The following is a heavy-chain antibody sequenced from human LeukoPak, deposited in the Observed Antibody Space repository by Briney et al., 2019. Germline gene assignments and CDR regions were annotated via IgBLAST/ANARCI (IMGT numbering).Heavy chain of an antibody. Sequence: GGSLRLSCAASGFPLSSYWMHWVRQAPGKGLEWVAQIRADGTRIVYGDSVKGRFTISRDNARNMLFLQMNSLRPEDSAVYYCARDDVSPQAFDIWGQGTMVTVSS. D-gene: IGHD2/OR15-2a*01. V-gene: IGHV3-74*01. J-gene: IGHJ3*02. CDR3: ARDDVSPQAFDI. CDR2: IRADGTRI. CDR1: GFPLSSYW.